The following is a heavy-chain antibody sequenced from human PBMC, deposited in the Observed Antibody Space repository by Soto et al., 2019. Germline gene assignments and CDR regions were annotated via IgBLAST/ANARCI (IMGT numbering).Heavy chain of an antibody. CDR2: IWYDGSNK. CDR3: ARDGWGASSRYFDY. V-gene: IGHV3-33*01. Sequence: GGSLRLSCAASGFTFSSYGMHWVRQAPGKGLEWVAVIWYDGSNKYYADSVKGRFTISRDNSKNTLYLQMNSLVAEGTAVYYCARDGWGASSRYFDYWGQGTLVTVSS. CDR1: GFTFSSYG. J-gene: IGHJ4*02. D-gene: IGHD6-19*01.